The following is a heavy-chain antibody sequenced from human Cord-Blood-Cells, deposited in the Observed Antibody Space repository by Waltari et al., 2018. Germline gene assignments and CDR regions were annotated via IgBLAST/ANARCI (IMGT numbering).Heavy chain of an antibody. CDR1: GFTFSSFG. V-gene: IGHV3-33*01. CDR2: IWYDGSNK. CDR3: ARGYSGYDPYYFDY. Sequence: QVQLVESGGGVVQPGRSVRLSCAASGFTFSSFGMHWVRQAPGNGLEWVAVIWYDGSNKYYADSVKGRFTISRDNSKNTLYLQMNSLRAEDTAVYYCARGYSGYDPYYFDYWGQGTLVTVSS. D-gene: IGHD5-12*01. J-gene: IGHJ4*02.